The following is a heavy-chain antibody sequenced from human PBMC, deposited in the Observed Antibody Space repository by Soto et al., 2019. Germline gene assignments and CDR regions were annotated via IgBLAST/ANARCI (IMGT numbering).Heavy chain of an antibody. CDR1: GGSFSGYY. CDR3: ARKYCTNGVCYKSVSANWFDP. Sequence: ASETLSLTCAVYGGSFSGYYWSWIRQPPGKGLEWIGEINHSGSTNYNPSLKSRVTISVDTSKNQFSLKLSSVTAADTAVYYCARKYCTNGVCYKSVSANWFDPWGQGTLVTVSS. CDR2: INHSGST. V-gene: IGHV4-34*01. J-gene: IGHJ5*02. D-gene: IGHD2-8*01.